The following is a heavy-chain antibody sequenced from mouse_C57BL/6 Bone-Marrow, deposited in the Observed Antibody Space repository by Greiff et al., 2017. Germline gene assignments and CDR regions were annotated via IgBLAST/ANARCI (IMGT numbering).Heavy chain of an antibody. D-gene: IGHD2-4*01. CDR1: GFTFSNYW. Sequence: EVKVEESGGGFVQPGGSMKLSCVASGFTFSNYWMNWVRQSPEQGLEWVAQIRLKSDNYATHYAESVKGRFTISRDDSKSSVYLQMNNLRAEDTGIYYCTEGDYDRGDYAMDYWGQGTSVTVSS. V-gene: IGHV6-3*01. CDR2: IRLKSDNYAT. CDR3: TEGDYDRGDYAMDY. J-gene: IGHJ4*01.